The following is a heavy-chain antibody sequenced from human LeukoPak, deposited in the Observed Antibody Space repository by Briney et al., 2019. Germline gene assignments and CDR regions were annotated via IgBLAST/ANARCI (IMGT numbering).Heavy chain of an antibody. CDR3: ARDGWELLPFPGYYFDY. J-gene: IGHJ4*02. D-gene: IGHD1-26*01. Sequence: GASVKLSCKASGYTFTTKQTHWVRQAPGQGLEWMGWINPNSGGTNYAQKFQGRVTMTRDTSISTAYMELSRLRSDDTAVYYCARDGWELLPFPGYYFDYWGQGTLVTVSS. V-gene: IGHV1-2*02. CDR1: GYTFTTKQ. CDR2: INPNSGGT.